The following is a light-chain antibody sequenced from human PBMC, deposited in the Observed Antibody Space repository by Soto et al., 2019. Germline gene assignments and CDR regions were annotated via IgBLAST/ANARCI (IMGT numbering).Light chain of an antibody. Sequence: EVVLTQSPGTLSLSPRERATLSCRASLSVSNNYLAWYQHKPGQAPRLLIYGASNRAPGIPDRFSGSGSGPDFTLTISRLEPEDFAVYYCQQYAASPRTFGQGTLVEVK. CDR1: LSVSNNY. CDR2: GAS. V-gene: IGKV3-20*01. CDR3: QQYAASPRT. J-gene: IGKJ1*01.